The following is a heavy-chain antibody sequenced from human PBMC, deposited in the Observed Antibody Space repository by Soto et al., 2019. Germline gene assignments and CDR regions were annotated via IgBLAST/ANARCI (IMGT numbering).Heavy chain of an antibody. CDR2: ISSTTNYI. Sequence: GGSLRHSCASSGFTFIRYSMNWVRQAPGKGLEWVSSISSTTNYIYYGDSMKGRFTISRDNAKNSLYLEMNSLRAEDTAVYYCARESEDLTSNFDYWGQGTLVTVSS. CDR3: ARESEDLTSNFDY. J-gene: IGHJ4*02. CDR1: GFTFIRYS. V-gene: IGHV3-21*06.